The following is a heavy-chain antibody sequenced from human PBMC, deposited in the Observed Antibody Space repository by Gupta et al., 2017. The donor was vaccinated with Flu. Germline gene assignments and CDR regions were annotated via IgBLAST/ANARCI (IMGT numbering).Heavy chain of an antibody. D-gene: IGHD2-21*01. CDR1: GFNFADYA. Sequence: EVQLVESGGDLVQPGRSLRLSCAASGFNFADYAMHWVRQGPGKGLEWVSGITWNSDATVYADSVKGRFTISRDNAKDSLYLQMKSLRAEDTALYYCAKRISAYAFDIWGQGTMVTVSS. J-gene: IGHJ3*02. CDR3: AKRISAYAFDI. V-gene: IGHV3-9*01. CDR2: ITWNSDAT.